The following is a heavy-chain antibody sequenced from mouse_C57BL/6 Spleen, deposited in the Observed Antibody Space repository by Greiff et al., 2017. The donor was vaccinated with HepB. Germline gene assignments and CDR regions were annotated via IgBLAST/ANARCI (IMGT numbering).Heavy chain of an antibody. V-gene: IGHV5-4*01. CDR3: AREFITTVEGFDY. Sequence: DVMLVESGGGLVKPGGSLKLSCAASGFTFSSYAMSWVRQTPEKRLEWVATISDGGSYTYYPDNVKGRFTISRDNAKNNLYLQMSHLKSEDTAMYYCAREFITTVEGFDYWGQGTTLTVSS. CDR1: GFTFSSYA. J-gene: IGHJ2*01. D-gene: IGHD1-1*01. CDR2: ISDGGSYT.